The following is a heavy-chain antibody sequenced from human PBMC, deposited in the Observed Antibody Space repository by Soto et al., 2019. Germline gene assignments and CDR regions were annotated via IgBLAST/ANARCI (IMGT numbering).Heavy chain of an antibody. CDR1: GYTFTSYA. V-gene: IGHV1-3*01. CDR3: AAGEVLDY. J-gene: IGHJ4*02. D-gene: IGHD1-26*01. CDR2: INAGNGNT. Sequence: ASVKVSCKASGYTFTSYAMHWVRQAPGQRLEWMGWINAGNGNTKYSQKFQERVTITRDMSTSTAYMELSRLRSDDTAVYYCAAGEVLDYWGQGTQVTVAS.